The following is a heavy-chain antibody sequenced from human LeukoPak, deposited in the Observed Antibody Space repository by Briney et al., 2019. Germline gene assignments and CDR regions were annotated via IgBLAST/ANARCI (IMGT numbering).Heavy chain of an antibody. D-gene: IGHD2-15*01. V-gene: IGHV3-21*01. CDR3: AREHRVARGMYV. CDR2: ISSSSSYK. J-gene: IGHJ6*02. CDR1: GFTFSSYS. Sequence: GGSLSLSCAASGFTFSSYSMNWVRQPPGEGLEWGSTISSSSSYKYYADSVKGRSTISRTNAKTSLYLQMNSLRAEDTAVYYGAREHRVARGMYVWGEGTKVSVS.